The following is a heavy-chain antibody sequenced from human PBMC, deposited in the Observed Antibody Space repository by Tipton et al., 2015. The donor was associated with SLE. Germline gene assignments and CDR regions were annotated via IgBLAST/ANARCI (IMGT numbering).Heavy chain of an antibody. CDR2: IYYSGSTYT. CDR3: ARAEYTTSSDADY. Sequence: LRLSCAASGFTFSSYAMNWIRQPPGKGLEWIGSIYYSGSTYTYPNPSLESRVTISVDTSKNQFSLKLSSVTAADTAVYYCARAEYTTSSDADYWGQGTLVTVSS. J-gene: IGHJ4*02. D-gene: IGHD6-6*01. V-gene: IGHV4-38-2*01. CDR1: GFTFSSYA.